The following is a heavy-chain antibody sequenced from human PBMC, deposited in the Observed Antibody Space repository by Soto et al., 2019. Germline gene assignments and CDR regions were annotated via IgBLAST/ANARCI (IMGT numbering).Heavy chain of an antibody. CDR2: TRNKANRNTT. D-gene: IGHD3-10*01. V-gene: IGHV3-72*01. J-gene: IGHJ6*02. CDR3: VRGAGEEQKSGSYRYGFDV. Sequence: GGSLRLSCAASGFTLSDHYMDWVRQAPGKGLEWVGRTRNKANRNTTEYAASVKGRFTISRADSRNSMYLKLNSLKHVDMAVYSCVRGAGEEQKSGSYRYGFDVWGLGTPVTVSS. CDR1: GFTLSDHY.